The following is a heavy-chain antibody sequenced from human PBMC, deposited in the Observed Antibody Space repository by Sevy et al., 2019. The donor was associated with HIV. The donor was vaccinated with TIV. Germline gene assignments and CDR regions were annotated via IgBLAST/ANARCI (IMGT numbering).Heavy chain of an antibody. CDR2: ISSSGSTI. J-gene: IGHJ4*02. D-gene: IGHD6-19*01. V-gene: IGHV3-48*01. CDR3: ARDPQYSSDWFFDY. CDR1: GFTFSTYS. Sequence: GGSPRLSCAASGFTFSTYSMNWVRQAPGKGLEWVSYISSSGSTIYYADSVKGRFTISRDNAKNSLSLQMNSLRAEDTAVYYCARDPQYSSDWFFDYWGQGTLVTVSS.